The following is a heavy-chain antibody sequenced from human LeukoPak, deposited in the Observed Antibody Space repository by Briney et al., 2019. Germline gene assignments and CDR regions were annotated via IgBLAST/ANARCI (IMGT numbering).Heavy chain of an antibody. V-gene: IGHV4-59*01. J-gene: IGHJ4*02. CDR2: IYYSGST. CDR1: GGSISSYY. D-gene: IGHD4-17*01. CDR3: VRGDYRLFDY. Sequence: SETLSLTCTVSGGSISSYYWSWIRQPPGKGLEWIGYIYYSGSTNYNPSLKSRVTISVDTSKNQFSLKLSSVTAADTAVYYCVRGDYRLFDYWGQGTLVTVPS.